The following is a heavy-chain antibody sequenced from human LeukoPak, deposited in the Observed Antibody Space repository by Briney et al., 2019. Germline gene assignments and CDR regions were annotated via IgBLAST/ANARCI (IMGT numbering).Heavy chain of an antibody. CDR2: INHSGST. CDR3: AREVGPGRFDY. Sequence: SGTLSLTCAVYGGSFSGYYWSWIRQPPGKGLEWIGEINHSGSTNYNPSLKSRVTISVDTSKNQFSLKLSSVTAADTAVYYCAREVGPGRFDYWGQGTLVTVSS. CDR1: GGSFSGYY. J-gene: IGHJ4*02. V-gene: IGHV4-34*01.